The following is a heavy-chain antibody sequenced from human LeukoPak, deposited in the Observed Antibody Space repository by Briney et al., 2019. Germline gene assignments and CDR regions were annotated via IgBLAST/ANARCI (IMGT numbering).Heavy chain of an antibody. D-gene: IGHD3-22*01. CDR2: ISAYNGNT. J-gene: IGHJ4*02. CDR3: ARVTYYYDSSGYYPSFGFDY. CDR1: GYTFTSYG. V-gene: IGHV1-18*01. Sequence: APVKVSCKASGYTFTSYGISWVRQAPGQGLEWMGWISAYNGNTNYAQKLQGRVTMTTDTSTSTAYMELRSLRSNDTAVYYCARVTYYYDSSGYYPSFGFDYWGQGTLVTVSS.